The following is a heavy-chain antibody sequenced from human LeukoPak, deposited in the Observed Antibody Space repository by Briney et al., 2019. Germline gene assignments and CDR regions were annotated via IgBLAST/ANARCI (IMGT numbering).Heavy chain of an antibody. CDR1: GGSISSSSYY. CDR2: IYYSGST. D-gene: IGHD6-13*01. J-gene: IGHJ5*02. CDR3: ARRYIAAAYNWFDP. V-gene: IGHV4-39*07. Sequence: PSETLSLTCIVSGGSISSSSYYWGWIRQPPGKGLEWIGSIYYSGSTYYNPSLKSRVTISVDTSKNQFSLKLSSVTAADTAVYYCARRYIAAAYNWFDPWGQGTLVTVSS.